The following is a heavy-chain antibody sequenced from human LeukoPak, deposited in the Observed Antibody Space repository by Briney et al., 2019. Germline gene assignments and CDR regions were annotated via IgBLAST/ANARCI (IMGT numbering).Heavy chain of an antibody. CDR1: GGSISSSSYY. Sequence: SETLSLTCTVSGGSISSSSYYWGWIRQPPGKGLEWIGSIYYNGSTYYNPSLKSRVTISVDTSKNQFSLKLSSVTAADTAVYYCARRGGQYDYSIDYWGQGTLVTVSS. V-gene: IGHV4-39*01. D-gene: IGHD4-11*01. J-gene: IGHJ4*02. CDR2: IYYNGST. CDR3: ARRGGQYDYSIDY.